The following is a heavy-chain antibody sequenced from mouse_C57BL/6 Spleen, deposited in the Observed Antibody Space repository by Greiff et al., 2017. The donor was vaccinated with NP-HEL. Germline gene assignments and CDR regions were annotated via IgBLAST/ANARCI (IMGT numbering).Heavy chain of an antibody. Sequence: QVQLQQPGAELVKPGASVKMSCKASGYTFTSYWITWVKQRPGQGLEWIGDIYPGSGSTNYNEKFKSKATLTVDTSSSTAYLQLSSLTSEDSAVDYCARWGAGSSWCAYWGQGTLVTVSA. J-gene: IGHJ3*01. CDR1: GYTFTSYW. D-gene: IGHD3-3*01. CDR3: ARWGAGSSWCAY. CDR2: IYPGSGST. V-gene: IGHV1-55*01.